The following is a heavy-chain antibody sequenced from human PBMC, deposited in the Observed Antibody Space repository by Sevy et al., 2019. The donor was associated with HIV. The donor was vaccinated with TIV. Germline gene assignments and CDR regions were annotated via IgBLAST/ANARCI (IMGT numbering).Heavy chain of an antibody. Sequence: GGSLRLSCSASGFTFSNYAMHWVRQAPGKGLEYVSGLSSGNAVSTYYADSVNGRFTISRDNSKNTLYLQMSSLRTEDTAVYYCVKDLIETILWSKGDWFDPWGQGTLVTVSS. V-gene: IGHV3-64D*06. CDR2: LSSGNAVST. CDR3: VKDLIETILWSKGDWFDP. CDR1: GFTFSNYA. J-gene: IGHJ5*02. D-gene: IGHD3-9*01.